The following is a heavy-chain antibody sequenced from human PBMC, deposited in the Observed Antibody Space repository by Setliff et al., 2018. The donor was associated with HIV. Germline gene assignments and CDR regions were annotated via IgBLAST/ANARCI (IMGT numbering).Heavy chain of an antibody. D-gene: IGHD5-12*01. V-gene: IGHV1-2*06. Sequence: ASVKVSCKASGYTFTDFYIHWVRQAPGQGLEWIGRINPKSGVADYLRKFQGRVTMTTDTSTNAAHMELIRPRFDDTAVYYCARAHFLVAMTRNWFDPWGQGTLVTVSS. CDR1: GYTFTDFY. J-gene: IGHJ5*02. CDR3: ARAHFLVAMTRNWFDP. CDR2: INPKSGVA.